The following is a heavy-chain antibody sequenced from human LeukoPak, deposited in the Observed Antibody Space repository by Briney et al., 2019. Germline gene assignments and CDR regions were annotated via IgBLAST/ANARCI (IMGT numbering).Heavy chain of an antibody. CDR1: GGSFSGYY. CDR2: INHSGNT. J-gene: IGHJ6*03. V-gene: IGHV4-34*01. D-gene: IGHD3-10*01. Sequence: SETLSLTCAVYGGSFSGYYWSWIRQPPGKGLEWIGEINHSGNTNYNPSLKSRVTISVDTSKNQFSLKLSSVTAADTAVYYCARRITMVRGVIPLHMDVWGKGTTVTVSS. CDR3: ARRITMVRGVIPLHMDV.